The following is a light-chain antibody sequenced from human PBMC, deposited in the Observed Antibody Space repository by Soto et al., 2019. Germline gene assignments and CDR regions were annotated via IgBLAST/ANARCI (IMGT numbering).Light chain of an antibody. CDR1: NNDVGGYNY. V-gene: IGLV2-14*01. J-gene: IGLJ2*01. CDR2: EVS. Sequence: QSALTQPASVSGSPGQSITISCTGTNNDVGGYNYVSWYQQHPGKAPKLMIFEVSNRPLGVSNRFSGSKSGNTASLTISGLEAEDEADYYCSSYTSTSPLHVVFGGGTKLTVL. CDR3: SSYTSTSPLHVV.